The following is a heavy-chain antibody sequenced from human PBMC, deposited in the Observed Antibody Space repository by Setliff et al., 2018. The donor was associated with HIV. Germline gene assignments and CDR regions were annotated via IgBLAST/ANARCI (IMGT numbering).Heavy chain of an antibody. CDR2: IYYSGST. CDR3: ASLKGHDFDTSGYYNNWFDP. D-gene: IGHD3-22*01. J-gene: IGHJ5*02. Sequence: SETLSLTCTVSGGSISSGDYYWSWIRQPPGKGLDWIGNIYYSGSTYYNPALKSRVTIAVDTSKNQFSLKLSSVTAADTAVYYCASLKGHDFDTSGYYNNWFDPWGQGTLVTVSS. CDR1: GGSISSGDYY. V-gene: IGHV4-30-4*08.